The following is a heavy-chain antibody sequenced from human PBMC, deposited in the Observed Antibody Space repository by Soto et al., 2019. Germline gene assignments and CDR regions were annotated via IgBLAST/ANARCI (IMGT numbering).Heavy chain of an antibody. CDR1: GFTFSSYG. V-gene: IGHV3-33*01. J-gene: IGHJ6*02. Sequence: PGGSLRLSCAASGFTFSSYGMHWVRQAPGKGLEWVAVIWYDGSNKYYADSVKGRFTISRDNSKNTLYLQMNSLRAEDTAVYYCARDGGPYDLWSGYRAGGMDVWGQGTTVTVSS. D-gene: IGHD3-3*01. CDR2: IWYDGSNK. CDR3: ARDGGPYDLWSGYRAGGMDV.